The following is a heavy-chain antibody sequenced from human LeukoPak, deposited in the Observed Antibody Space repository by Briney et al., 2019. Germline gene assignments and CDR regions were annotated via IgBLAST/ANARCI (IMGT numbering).Heavy chain of an antibody. CDR1: GGSISSSSYY. V-gene: IGHV4-39*01. CDR3: ASRADCSSTSCYTGDAFDI. J-gene: IGHJ3*02. D-gene: IGHD2-2*02. Sequence: SETLSLTCAVSGGSISSSSYYWGWIRQPPGKGLEWIGSIYYSGSTYYNPSLKSRVTISVDTSKNQFSLKLSSVTAADTAVYYCASRADCSSTSCYTGDAFDIWGQGTMVTVSS. CDR2: IYYSGST.